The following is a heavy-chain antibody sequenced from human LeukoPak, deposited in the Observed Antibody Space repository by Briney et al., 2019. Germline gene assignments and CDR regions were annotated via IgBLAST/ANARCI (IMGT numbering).Heavy chain of an antibody. Sequence: GGSLRLSCAASGFAFSNVWMNWARQAPGKGLQWVGRILTKNDGETTGYAAPVKGRFTISRDDSKSTLYLQMNSLEIEDTAVYYCTTRVSTTNDNWGQGTLVTVSS. CDR3: TTRVSTTNDN. CDR2: ILTKNDGETT. V-gene: IGHV3-15*01. CDR1: GFAFSNVW. D-gene: IGHD5/OR15-5a*01. J-gene: IGHJ4*02.